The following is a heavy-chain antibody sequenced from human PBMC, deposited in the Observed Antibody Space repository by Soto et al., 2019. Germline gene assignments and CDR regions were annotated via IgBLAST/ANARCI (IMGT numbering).Heavy chain of an antibody. CDR1: GFSFSSYG. CDR3: AGALENPYFYYGLNV. Sequence: ESVRGVVQPGRSLRLSCAASGFSFSSYGMEWVRLAPGKGLEWVAATTYDGGIKHYVDSVKGRFTISRDNSKNTLYLQMNSLRVEYSATYYCAGALENPYFYYGLNVWGQGTTVTVSS. CDR2: TTYDGGIK. D-gene: IGHD1-1*01. J-gene: IGHJ6*02. V-gene: IGHV3-30*03.